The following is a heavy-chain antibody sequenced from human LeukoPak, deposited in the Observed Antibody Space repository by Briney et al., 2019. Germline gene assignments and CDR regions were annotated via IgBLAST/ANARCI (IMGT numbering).Heavy chain of an antibody. CDR3: AGVFSGRRPFEL. V-gene: IGHV4-59*01. J-gene: IGHJ4*02. Sequence: PSETLSLTCTVSGDSITSYYWNWIRQPPGKGLEWIGYVYYGGATNYNPSLKTRVTTPIDTSKKQFSLKLSSVTAADTAVYFCAGVFSGRRPFELWGKGTLVTVSS. CDR1: GDSITSYY. CDR2: VYYGGAT. D-gene: IGHD3-10*01.